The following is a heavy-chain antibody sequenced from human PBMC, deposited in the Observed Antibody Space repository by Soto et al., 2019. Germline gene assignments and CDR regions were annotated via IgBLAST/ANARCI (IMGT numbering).Heavy chain of an antibody. J-gene: IGHJ4*02. Sequence: EVQLVESGGGLVQPGGSLKLSCAASGSTLSVSEMHWVRQSSGNGLEWIGRIRDRPNNSATVYGATVKGRFTISSDDSKNMAFLQVHSLTTEDTALYYCAIYDILTFYYLVYWGQGNLATGSS. CDR1: GSTLSVSE. CDR2: IRDRPNNSAT. D-gene: IGHD3-9*01. V-gene: IGHV3-73*01. CDR3: AIYDILTFYYLVY.